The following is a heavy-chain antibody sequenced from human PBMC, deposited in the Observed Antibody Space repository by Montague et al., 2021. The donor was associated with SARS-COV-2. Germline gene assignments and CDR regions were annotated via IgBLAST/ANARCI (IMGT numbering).Heavy chain of an antibody. CDR2: VHYTGST. V-gene: IGHV4-39*01. J-gene: IGHJ4*02. Sequence: SETLSLTCTVSGDSISSNGYYWGWIRQPPGKELEWIGNVHYTGSTFYKTSLKSRVTISVDTSKNQFSLKVSSVTAADTAVYYCARLIQTSQYGSGLFDYWGQGTLVTVSS. D-gene: IGHD3-10*01. CDR1: GDSISSNGYY. CDR3: ARLIQTSQYGSGLFDY.